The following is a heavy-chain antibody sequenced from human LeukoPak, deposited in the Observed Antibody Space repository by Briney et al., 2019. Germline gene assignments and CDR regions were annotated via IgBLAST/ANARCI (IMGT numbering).Heavy chain of an antibody. D-gene: IGHD6-6*01. V-gene: IGHV4-34*01. CDR2: INHSGST. CDR3: ARGPLSSIAARPIFDY. CDR1: GVSFSGYY. Sequence: SDTLSLTCAVYGVSFSGYYWSWLRQPPGKGLEWIGEINHSGSTNYNPSLKSRVTISVDTSKNQFSLKLSSVTAADTAVYYCARGPLSSIAARPIFDYWGQGSLVTVSS. J-gene: IGHJ4*02.